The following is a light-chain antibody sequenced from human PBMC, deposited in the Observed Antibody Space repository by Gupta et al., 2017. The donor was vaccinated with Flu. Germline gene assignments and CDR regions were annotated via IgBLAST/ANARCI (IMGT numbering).Light chain of an antibody. CDR3: QQYDTYPYT. Sequence: STLSASVGDRVTITCRASQSIRIWLAWYQQKPGKAPELLIYQASNLESGVPSRFDGSGSGTEFTLTISSLQPEDFATYYCQQYDTYPYTFGLGTKLEIK. CDR2: QAS. CDR1: QSIRIW. V-gene: IGKV1-5*03. J-gene: IGKJ2*01.